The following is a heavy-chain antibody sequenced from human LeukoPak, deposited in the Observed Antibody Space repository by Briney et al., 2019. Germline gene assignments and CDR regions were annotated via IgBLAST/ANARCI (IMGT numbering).Heavy chain of an antibody. Sequence: SETLSLTCTVSGGSIKNDIYYWSWIRQLPGKGLEWIGYISNSGSTYYNPSLKSRVTISVDTSKSQFSLKLSSVTAADTAVYYCARVGSDYDAFDIWGQGTMVTVSS. CDR1: GGSIKNDIYY. CDR2: ISNSGST. CDR3: ARVGSDYDAFDI. V-gene: IGHV4-31*03. D-gene: IGHD5-12*01. J-gene: IGHJ3*02.